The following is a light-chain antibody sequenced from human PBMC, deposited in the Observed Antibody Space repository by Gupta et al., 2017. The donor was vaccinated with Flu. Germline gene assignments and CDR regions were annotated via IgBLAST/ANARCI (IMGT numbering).Light chain of an antibody. V-gene: IGKV1-39*01. J-gene: IGKJ1*01. CDR1: QSISNY. Sequence: DIRMTQSPSSLSASVGDRVTITCRASQSISNYLNWYQQKPREAPKLLIYAASSLQSGVPSRFSGSGSGTDFTLTISSLQPEDFATYYCQQTDSVPGTFGQGTKVEIK. CDR2: AAS. CDR3: QQTDSVPGT.